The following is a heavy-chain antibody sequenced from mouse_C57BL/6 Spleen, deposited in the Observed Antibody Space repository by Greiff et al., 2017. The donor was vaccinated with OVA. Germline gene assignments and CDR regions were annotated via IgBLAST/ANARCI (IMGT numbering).Heavy chain of an antibody. D-gene: IGHD4-1*02. CDR1: GYTFTSYW. CDR3: ANWGESYFDN. J-gene: IGHJ2*01. CDR2: IDPSDSYT. V-gene: IGHV1-59*01. Sequence: QVQLQQPGAELVRPGTSVKLSCKASGYTFTSYWMPWVKQRPGQGLEWIGVIDPSDSYTNYNQKFKGKATLTVDTTSSTAYMQLSSLTSEDSAVYYCANWGESYFDNWGQGTTLTVSA.